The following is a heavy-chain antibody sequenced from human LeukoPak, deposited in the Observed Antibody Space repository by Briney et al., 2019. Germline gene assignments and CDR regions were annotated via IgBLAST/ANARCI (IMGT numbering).Heavy chain of an antibody. CDR3: ARGRWLQSGGFDY. D-gene: IGHD5-24*01. Sequence: SETLSLTCTVSGGSISSYYWSWIRQPPGKGLEWIGYIYYSGSTNYNPSLKSRVTISVDTSKNQFSLKPSSVTAADTAVYYCARGRWLQSGGFDYWGQGTLVTVSS. CDR2: IYYSGST. J-gene: IGHJ4*02. V-gene: IGHV4-59*01. CDR1: GGSISSYY.